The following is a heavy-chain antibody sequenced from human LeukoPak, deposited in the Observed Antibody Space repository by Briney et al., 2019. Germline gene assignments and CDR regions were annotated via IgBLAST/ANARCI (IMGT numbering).Heavy chain of an antibody. J-gene: IGHJ4*02. CDR2: INPRDDST. D-gene: IGHD3-10*01. Sequence: ASVKVSCTASGYTFTSYYVHWVRQAPGQGLEWMGIINPRDDSTSYAQKLQGRVTMTRDTSTSTVYMELSSLRSEDTAVYYCGRVTPARGYYFDYWGPGTLVTVSS. V-gene: IGHV1-46*04. CDR3: GRVTPARGYYFDY. CDR1: GYTFTSYY.